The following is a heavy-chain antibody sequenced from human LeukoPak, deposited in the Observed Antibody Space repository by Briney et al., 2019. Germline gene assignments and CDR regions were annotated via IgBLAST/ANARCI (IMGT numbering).Heavy chain of an antibody. V-gene: IGHV3-33*01. D-gene: IGHD2-2*02. CDR2: IWYDGSNK. Sequence: GGSLRLSCAASGFTFSSYGMHWVRQAPGKGLEWVAVIWYDGSNKYYADSVKGRFTISRDNSKNTLYLQMNSLRAEDTAVCYCARDPRGYCSSTSCYKSYYYGMDVWGQGTTVTVSS. CDR1: GFTFSSYG. J-gene: IGHJ6*02. CDR3: ARDPRGYCSSTSCYKSYYYGMDV.